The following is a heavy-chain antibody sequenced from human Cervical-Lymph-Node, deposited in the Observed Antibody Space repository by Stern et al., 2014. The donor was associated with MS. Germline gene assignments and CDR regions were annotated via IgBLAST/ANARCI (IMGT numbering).Heavy chain of an antibody. CDR3: ARDGRHRDNYGLDV. D-gene: IGHD2-15*01. V-gene: IGHV1-69*01. J-gene: IGHJ6*02. CDR2: IIPIFGTA. Sequence: QAQLVESGAEVKKPGSSVKVSCQASGGTFNVYAINWMRQAPGQGLEWMGGIIPIFGTANYAQKFQGRVTITADESTRTSSMQLSSLRSNDTAVDYCARDGRHRDNYGLDVWGQGTTVIVSS. CDR1: GGTFNVYA.